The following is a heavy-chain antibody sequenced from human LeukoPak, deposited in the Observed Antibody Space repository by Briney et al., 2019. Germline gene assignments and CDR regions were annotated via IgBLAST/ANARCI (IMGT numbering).Heavy chain of an antibody. CDR1: GFTFSSYA. J-gene: IGHJ3*02. Sequence: PGGSLRLSCAVSGFTFSSYAMSWVRQAPGKGLEWVSTISGSGGSTYCADSVKGRFTISRDNSKNSLYLQMNSLRAEDTAVYYCAKVIRGYYASGSYYDAFDIWGQGTMVTVSS. D-gene: IGHD3-10*01. CDR3: AKVIRGYYASGSYYDAFDI. CDR2: ISGSGGST. V-gene: IGHV3-23*01.